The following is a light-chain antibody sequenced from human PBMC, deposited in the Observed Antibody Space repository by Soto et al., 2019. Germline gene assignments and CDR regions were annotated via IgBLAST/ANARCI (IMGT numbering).Light chain of an antibody. J-gene: IGLJ3*02. CDR2: EVT. CDR3: QSYDSSLSASV. V-gene: IGLV2-8*01. Sequence: QSVLTQPPSASGSPGQSVTISCTGTSSDVGGYNYVSWYQQHPGKAPKLMIYEVTKRPSGVPDRFSGSKSGTSASLAITGLQAEDEADYYCQSYDSSLSASVFGGGTKLTVL. CDR1: SSDVGGYNY.